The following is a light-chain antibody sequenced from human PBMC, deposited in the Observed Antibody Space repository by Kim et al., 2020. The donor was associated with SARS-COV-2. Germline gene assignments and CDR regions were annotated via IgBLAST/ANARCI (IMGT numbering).Light chain of an antibody. J-gene: IGLJ2*01. CDR3: SSYAGSSNSV. V-gene: IGLV2-8*01. CDR1: SSDVGGYNY. Sequence: QSALTQPPSASGSPGQSVTIPCTGTSSDVGGYNYVSWYQQHPGKVPKLMIYEVSKRPSGVPDRFSGSKSGNTASLTVSGLQAEDEADYYCSSYAGSSNSVFGGGTKLTVL. CDR2: EVS.